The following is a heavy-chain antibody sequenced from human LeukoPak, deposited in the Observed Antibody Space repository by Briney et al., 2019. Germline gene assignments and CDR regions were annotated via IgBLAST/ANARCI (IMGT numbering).Heavy chain of an antibody. Sequence: SETLSLTCAVSGGSISSSNWWSWVRPPPGKGLEWIGEIYHSGSTNYNPSLKSRVTISVDTSKNQFSLKLSSVTAADTAVYYCARGNPSSHYDFWSGYFTRNWFDPWGQGTLVTVSS. V-gene: IGHV4-4*02. CDR1: GGSISSSNW. CDR3: ARGNPSSHYDFWSGYFTRNWFDP. D-gene: IGHD3-3*01. CDR2: IYHSGST. J-gene: IGHJ5*02.